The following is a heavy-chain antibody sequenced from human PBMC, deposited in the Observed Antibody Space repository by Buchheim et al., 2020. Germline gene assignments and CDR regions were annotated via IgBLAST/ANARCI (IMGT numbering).Heavy chain of an antibody. D-gene: IGHD3-3*01. J-gene: IGHJ4*02. V-gene: IGHV3-30*18. CDR3: AKARFFGVTDHFDY. Sequence: QVQLVESGGGVVQPGRSLRLSCLASRFNFSDYAMHWVRQAPGKGLDWVAGISFDGRSTDYVDFVRGRFTISRENSKNTVYLQMNSLRVEDTAVYYCAKARFFGVTDHFDYWGQGAL. CDR2: ISFDGRST. CDR1: RFNFSDYA.